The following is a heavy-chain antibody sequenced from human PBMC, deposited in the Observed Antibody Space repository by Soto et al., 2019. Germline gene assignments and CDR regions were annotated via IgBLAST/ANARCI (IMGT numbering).Heavy chain of an antibody. CDR3: AGDSSGYYSDY. D-gene: IGHD3-22*01. CDR2: ISAYIGKA. V-gene: IGHV1-18*04. CDR1: GYTFTSYG. J-gene: IGHJ4*02. Sequence: GASVKVSCKASGYTFTSYGISWVRQASGQGLEWMGWISAYIGKANYAQKLQGRVTMTTDTSTSTAYMELSSLRSDDTAVYYCAGDSSGYYSDYWGQGTLVTASS.